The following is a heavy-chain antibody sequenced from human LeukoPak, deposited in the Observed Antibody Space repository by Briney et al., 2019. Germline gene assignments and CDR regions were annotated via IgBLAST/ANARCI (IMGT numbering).Heavy chain of an antibody. Sequence: SGTLSPTCAVHGGSFSAFYWGWVRPPPGEGVGGGGGINHSGTTNYNLSLKSRVTISVDTSKNQFSLKLSSVTAADTAVYYCARGGSSSEGYYYYGMDVWGQGTTVTVSS. CDR3: ARGGSSSEGYYYYGMDV. D-gene: IGHD6-6*01. CDR1: GGSFSAFY. V-gene: IGHV4-34*01. CDR2: INHSGTT. J-gene: IGHJ6*02.